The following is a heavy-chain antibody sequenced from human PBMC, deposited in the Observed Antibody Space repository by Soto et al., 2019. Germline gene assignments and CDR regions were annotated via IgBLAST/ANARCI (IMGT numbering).Heavy chain of an antibody. CDR1: GYTFTSYG. V-gene: IGHV1-18*01. D-gene: IGHD6-19*01. CDR2: ISAYNGNT. Sequence: VQLVQSGAEVKQPGASVKVSCKASGYTFTSYGISWVRQAPGQGFEWMGWISAYNGNTNYAQKLQGRVTMTTDTSTSTAYMELRSLRSDDTAVYYCARGIAVAGNGGWFDPWGQGTLVTVSS. J-gene: IGHJ5*02. CDR3: ARGIAVAGNGGWFDP.